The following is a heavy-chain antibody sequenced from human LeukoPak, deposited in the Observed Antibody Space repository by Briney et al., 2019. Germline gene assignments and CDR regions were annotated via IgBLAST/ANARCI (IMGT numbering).Heavy chain of an antibody. CDR2: ISWNSGSI. CDR1: GFTFDDYA. CDR3: AKEKVRVHSAFDI. D-gene: IGHD3-10*01. J-gene: IGHJ3*02. V-gene: IGHV3-9*01. Sequence: GRSLRLSCAASGFTFDDYAMHWVRQAPGKGLEWVSGISWNSGSIGYADSVKGRFTISRDNAKNSLYLQMNSLRAEDTALYYCAKEKVRVHSAFDIWGQGTMVTVSS.